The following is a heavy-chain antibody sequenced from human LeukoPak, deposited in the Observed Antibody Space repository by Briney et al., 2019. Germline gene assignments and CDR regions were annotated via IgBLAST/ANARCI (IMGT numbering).Heavy chain of an antibody. V-gene: IGHV4-4*07. D-gene: IGHD5-12*01. CDR2: IYSTGRS. J-gene: IGHJ4*02. CDR1: GGSISNYF. Sequence: PSETLSLTCTVSGGSISNYFWSWVRQPAGKGLEWLGRIYSTGRSDYNPSLKSRITMSVDASKNQCSLKLSSVTAADTAVYYCARDGPRSGYDLGHFDNLGQGTLVTASS. CDR3: ARDGPRSGYDLGHFDN.